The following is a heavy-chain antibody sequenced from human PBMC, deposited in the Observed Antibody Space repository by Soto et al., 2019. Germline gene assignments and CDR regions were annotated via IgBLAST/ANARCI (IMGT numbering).Heavy chain of an antibody. CDR2: IKQDGSEK. D-gene: IGHD3-16*02. V-gene: IGHV3-7*01. Sequence: GGSLRLSCAASGFTFSTFAMGWVRQAPGKGLEWVANIKQDGSEKYYVDSVKGRFTISRDNAKNSLYLQMNSLRAEDTAVYYCARELLPSMYYDYIWGSYRSPGYYMDVWGKGTTVTVSS. CDR3: ARELLPSMYYDYIWGSYRSPGYYMDV. J-gene: IGHJ6*03. CDR1: GFTFSTFA.